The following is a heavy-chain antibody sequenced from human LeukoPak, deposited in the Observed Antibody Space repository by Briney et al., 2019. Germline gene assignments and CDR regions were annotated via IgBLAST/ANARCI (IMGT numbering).Heavy chain of an antibody. J-gene: IGHJ4*02. Sequence: PGGSLRLSCAASGFTFSSYAMSWVRQAPGKGLEWVSAISGSGGSTYYADSVKGRFTISRDNSKNTLYLQMNSLRAEDTAVYYCAKDLRRGGYSGYTNNYWGQGTLVTVSS. D-gene: IGHD5-12*01. CDR2: ISGSGGST. CDR1: GFTFSSYA. V-gene: IGHV3-23*01. CDR3: AKDLRRGGYSGYTNNY.